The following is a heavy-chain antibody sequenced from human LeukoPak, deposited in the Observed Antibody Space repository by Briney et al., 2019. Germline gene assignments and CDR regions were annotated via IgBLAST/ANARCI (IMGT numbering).Heavy chain of an antibody. CDR1: GFTFSSYA. CDR2: ISYDGTNK. V-gene: IGHV3-30*01. J-gene: IGHJ5*02. Sequence: GRSLRLSCAASGFTFSSYAMHWVRQAPGKGLEWLAVISYDGTNKYYADSVKGRFTISRDNSKNTLYLQMNSLRAEDTAVYYCARPRGYYDSSGYYSLEFDPWGQGTLVTVSS. D-gene: IGHD3-22*01. CDR3: ARPRGYYDSSGYYSLEFDP.